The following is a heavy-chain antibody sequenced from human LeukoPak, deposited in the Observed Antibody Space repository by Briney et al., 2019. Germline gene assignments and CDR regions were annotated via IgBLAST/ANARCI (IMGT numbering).Heavy chain of an antibody. CDR1: GGSISSYY. V-gene: IGHV4-59*01. J-gene: IGHJ4*02. Sequence: PSETLSLTCTVSGGSISSYYWSWIRQPPGKGLEWIGYIYYSGSTNYNPSLKSRVTISVDTSKNQFSLKLSSVTAADTAVYYCARTPSWYYGSGLHPIDYWGQGTLVTVSS. D-gene: IGHD3-10*01. CDR2: IYYSGST. CDR3: ARTPSWYYGSGLHPIDY.